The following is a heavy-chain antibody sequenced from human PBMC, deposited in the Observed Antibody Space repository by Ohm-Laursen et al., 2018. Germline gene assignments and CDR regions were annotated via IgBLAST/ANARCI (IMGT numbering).Heavy chain of an antibody. D-gene: IGHD2-2*01. CDR2: MNPNSGNTGYSGDT. CDR3: ARAVRNQLVSDY. CDR1: GYTFSTYG. V-gene: IGHV1-8*01. J-gene: IGHJ4*02. Sequence: ASVKVSCKASGYTFSTYGIVWVRQAAGQGPKWMGWMNPNSGNTGYSGDTGYQHKFRGRITMTRDTSISTAYMELSGLTSEDTATYYCARAVRNQLVSDYWGQGTLVTVSS.